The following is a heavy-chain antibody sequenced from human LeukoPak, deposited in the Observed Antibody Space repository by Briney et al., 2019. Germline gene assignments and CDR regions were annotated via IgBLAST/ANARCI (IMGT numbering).Heavy chain of an antibody. V-gene: IGHV3-9*01. CDR2: ISWNNGSI. CDR1: GFTLDDYA. Sequence: GRSLRLSCAAPGFTLDDYAIEWVRQAPAKGLEWVSGISWNNGSIGYADSVKDRFTISRDNAKHSLYLQMNSLRAEDTALYYCAKGVKYYGSGSYYNPLDYWGQGTLVTVSS. CDR3: AKGVKYYGSGSYYNPLDY. J-gene: IGHJ4*02. D-gene: IGHD3-10*01.